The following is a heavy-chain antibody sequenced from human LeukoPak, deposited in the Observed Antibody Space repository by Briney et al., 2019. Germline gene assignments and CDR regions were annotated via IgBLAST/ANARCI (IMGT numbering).Heavy chain of an antibody. D-gene: IGHD4-17*01. J-gene: IGHJ4*02. CDR1: GLTVTSNH. CDR3: ARARRCGLYNDYGACFDY. Sequence: GGSLRLSCAVSGLTVTSNHMIWVRQAPGKGLERDSIIYTAGSTFYPDSVKGRFTISRDNSKNTLCLQMNSLRAEDTAVYYCARARRCGLYNDYGACFDYWGRGTLVTVSS. CDR2: IYTAGST. V-gene: IGHV3-53*01.